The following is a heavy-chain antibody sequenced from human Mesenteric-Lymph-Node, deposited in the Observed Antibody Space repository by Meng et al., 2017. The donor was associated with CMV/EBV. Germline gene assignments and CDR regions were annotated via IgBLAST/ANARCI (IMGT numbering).Heavy chain of an antibody. J-gene: IGHJ3*02. CDR2: ISTGSSYK. V-gene: IGHV3-21*01. CDR3: VRDRLYHEGAFDI. D-gene: IGHD2-2*01. CDR1: GFTFSSHN. Sequence: GESLKISCAVSGFTFSSHNMNWVRQTPGKGLEWVSSISTGSSYKYYADSVKGRFTISRDNAKNSLYLQMNSLRAEDTAVYYCVRDRLYHEGAFDIWGQGTMVTVSS.